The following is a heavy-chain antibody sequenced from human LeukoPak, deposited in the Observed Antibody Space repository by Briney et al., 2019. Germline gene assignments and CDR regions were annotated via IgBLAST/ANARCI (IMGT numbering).Heavy chain of an antibody. Sequence: GASVKVSCKASGYTFTSYAMHWVRQAPEQRLEWMGWINAGNGNTKYSQKFQGRVTITRDTSASTAYMELSSLRSEDTAVYYCARALKSLPYGDYVNDYWGQGTLVTVSS. CDR2: INAGNGNT. CDR3: ARALKSLPYGDYVNDY. D-gene: IGHD4-17*01. CDR1: GYTFTSYA. J-gene: IGHJ4*02. V-gene: IGHV1-3*01.